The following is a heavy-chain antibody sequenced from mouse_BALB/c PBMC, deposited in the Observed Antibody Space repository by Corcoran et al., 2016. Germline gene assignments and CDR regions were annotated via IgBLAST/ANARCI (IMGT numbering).Heavy chain of an antibody. J-gene: IGHJ1*01. CDR1: GYTFTDYY. V-gene: IGHV1-26*01. CDR3: ARDGNWYFDV. CDR2: ITPNNGGT. D-gene: IGHD2-1*01. Sequence: EVQLQQSGPELVKPGASVKMYCKASGYTFTDYYMKWVKQGHGKSLEWIGDITPNNGGTSYNQKFKGKATLTVDKSSSTAYMQLNSLTSEDSAVYYCARDGNWYFDVWGAGTTVTVYS.